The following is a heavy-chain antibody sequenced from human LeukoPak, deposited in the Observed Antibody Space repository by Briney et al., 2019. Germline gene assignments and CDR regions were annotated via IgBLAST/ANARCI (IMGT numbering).Heavy chain of an antibody. J-gene: IGHJ5*02. V-gene: IGHV1-18*01. Sequence: GASVKVSCKTSGYSFTTYGVTWVRQAPRQGLEWMGWISAYNGDTNYAQKFQGRFTMTTDTSTSTANMELRSLRSDDTAVYYCARQRDDYGHPNWFDPWGQGTLVTVSS. CDR1: GYSFTTYG. D-gene: IGHD4-17*01. CDR3: ARQRDDYGHPNWFDP. CDR2: ISAYNGDT.